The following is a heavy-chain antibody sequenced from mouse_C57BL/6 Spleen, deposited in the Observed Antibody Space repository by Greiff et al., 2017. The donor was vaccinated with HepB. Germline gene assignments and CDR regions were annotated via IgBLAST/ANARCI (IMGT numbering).Heavy chain of an antibody. CDR3: ARRNDYGGFAY. D-gene: IGHD2-4*01. V-gene: IGHV1-55*01. J-gene: IGHJ3*01. CDR2: IYSGSGST. Sequence: VKLVESGAELVKPGASVKMSCKASGYTFTSYWITWVKQRPGQGLEWIGDIYSGSGSTNYNEKFKSKATLTVDTSSSTAYMQLSSLTSEDSAVYYCARRNDYGGFAYWGQGTLVTVSA. CDR1: GYTFTSYW.